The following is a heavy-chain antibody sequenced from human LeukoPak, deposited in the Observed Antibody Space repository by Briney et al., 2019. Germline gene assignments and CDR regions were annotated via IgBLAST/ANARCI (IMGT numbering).Heavy chain of an antibody. CDR1: GFSSSNCS. V-gene: IGHV3-21*01. J-gene: IGHJ3*02. CDR3: AGDYEGNLAFDI. D-gene: IGHD4-23*01. Sequence: MPGGSLRLSCAASGFSSSNCSMNWVRQAPGKGLEWVSSISSSSTYIYYADSLEGRFTISRDNVRNSLYLQMNSLRAEDTAVYYCAGDYEGNLAFDIWGQGTMVTVSS. CDR2: ISSSSTYI.